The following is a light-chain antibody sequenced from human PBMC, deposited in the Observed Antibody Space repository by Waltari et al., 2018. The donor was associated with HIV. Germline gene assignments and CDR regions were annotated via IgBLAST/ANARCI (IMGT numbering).Light chain of an antibody. CDR1: QSVNSGY. J-gene: IGKJ2*02. CDR2: DTS. V-gene: IGKV3-20*01. CDR3: QQYGNSPPCT. Sequence: EIVLAQSPDTLSLSPGARAILSCRASQSVNSGYLAWYQQRPGQAPRLLIFDTSRRASGIPDRFSGSGSGTDFTLTISSLEPEDFAVYYCQQYGNSPPCTFGQGTKLEIK.